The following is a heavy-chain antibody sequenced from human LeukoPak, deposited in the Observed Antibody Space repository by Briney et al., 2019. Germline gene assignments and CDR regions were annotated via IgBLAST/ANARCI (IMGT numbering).Heavy chain of an antibody. V-gene: IGHV3-53*01. D-gene: IGHD5-18*01. Sequence: PGGSLRLSCAASGFTVSSNYMSWVRQAPGKGLEWVSVIYSGGSTYYADSVKGRFTIFRDNSKNTLYLQMNSLRAEDTAVYYCARSGLYSYGSQYYFDYWGQGTLVTVSS. CDR2: IYSGGST. CDR3: ARSGLYSYGSQYYFDY. J-gene: IGHJ4*02. CDR1: GFTVSSNY.